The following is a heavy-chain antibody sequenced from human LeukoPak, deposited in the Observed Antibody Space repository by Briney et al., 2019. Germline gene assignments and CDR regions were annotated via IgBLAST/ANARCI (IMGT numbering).Heavy chain of an antibody. D-gene: IGHD5/OR15-5a*01. J-gene: IGHJ4*02. CDR2: ADNSGNT. Sequence: PSETLSLTCTVSGASIGSYHWSWIRQPPGKGLEWMGYADNSGNTKYNPSLKSRVSMSVDTSKDQFSLRLSSVTAADTAVYYCARSTWRGVACDYWGQGTLVTVSS. V-gene: IGHV4-59*12. CDR3: ARSTWRGVACDY. CDR1: GASIGSYH.